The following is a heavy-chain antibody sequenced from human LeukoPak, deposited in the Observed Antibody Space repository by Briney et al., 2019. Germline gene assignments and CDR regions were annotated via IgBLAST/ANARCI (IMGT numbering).Heavy chain of an antibody. CDR3: AREGGGARHRTNWFDP. Sequence: ASVKVSFKASGYTFTGYYMHWVRQAPGQGLEWMGWINPNSGGTNYAQKFQGRVTITRDTSISTAYMELSSLRSDDTAVYYCAREGGGARHRTNWFDPWGQGTLVTVSS. J-gene: IGHJ5*02. CDR2: INPNSGGT. CDR1: GYTFTGYY. D-gene: IGHD2-15*01. V-gene: IGHV1-2*02.